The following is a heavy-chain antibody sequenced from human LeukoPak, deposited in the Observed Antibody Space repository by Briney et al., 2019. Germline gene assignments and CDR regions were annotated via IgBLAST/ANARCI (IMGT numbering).Heavy chain of an antibody. V-gene: IGHV1-2*02. Sequence: ASVKVSCKASGYTFIAYYMFWVRQAPGQGLEWMGWINPNSGATGHAQKFQGRVTMTRDTSISTSYVEVTGLRSDATAVYFCARDGYCRGSSCPFQHWGQGTMVTVSS. D-gene: IGHD2-2*03. CDR3: ARDGYCRGSSCPFQH. CDR1: GYTFIAYY. CDR2: INPNSGAT. J-gene: IGHJ1*01.